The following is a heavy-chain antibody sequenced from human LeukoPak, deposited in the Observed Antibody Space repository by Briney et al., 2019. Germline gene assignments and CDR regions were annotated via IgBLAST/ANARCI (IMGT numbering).Heavy chain of an antibody. J-gene: IGHJ6*02. Sequence: SVKVSCKASGGTFSSYAIIWVRQAPGQGLEWMGRIIPILGIANYAQKFQGRVTITADKSTSTAYMELSSLRSEDTAVYYCARDLAAAGPYYYYGMDVWGQGTTVTVSS. CDR3: ARDLAAAGPYYYYGMDV. CDR1: GGTFSSYA. CDR2: IIPILGIA. D-gene: IGHD6-13*01. V-gene: IGHV1-69*04.